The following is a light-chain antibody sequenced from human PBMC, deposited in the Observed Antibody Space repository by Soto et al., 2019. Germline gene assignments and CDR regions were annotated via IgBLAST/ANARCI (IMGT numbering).Light chain of an antibody. CDR2: AAS. J-gene: IGKJ5*01. CDR1: QGISNY. CDR3: QKYNSAPPIT. V-gene: IGKV1-27*01. Sequence: IQIPQSLSSLSASVGARATITRRASQGISNYLAWYQQKPGKVPKLLIYAASTLQSGVPSRFSGSGSGTDFTLTLSSLQPEDVATYYCQKYNSAPPITFGQGTRLEIK.